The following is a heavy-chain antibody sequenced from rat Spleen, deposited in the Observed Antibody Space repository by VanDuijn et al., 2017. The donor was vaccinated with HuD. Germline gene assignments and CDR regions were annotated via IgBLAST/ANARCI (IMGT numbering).Heavy chain of an antibody. CDR3: ARDWELGVMDA. J-gene: IGHJ4*01. V-gene: IGHV2-19*01. Sequence: QVQLKESGPGLVQPSQTLSLTCTVPGFSLTDYSVHWVRQPPGKGLEWMGRIQSGGSTDYNSALKSRLSISRDTSKSQVFLKMNSLQSEDTTTYYCARDWELGVMDAWGQGASVTVSS. D-gene: IGHD5-1*01. CDR2: IQSGGST. CDR1: GFSLTDYS.